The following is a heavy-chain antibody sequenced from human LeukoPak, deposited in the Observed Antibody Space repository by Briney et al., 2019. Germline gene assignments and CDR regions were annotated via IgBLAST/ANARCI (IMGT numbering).Heavy chain of an antibody. Sequence: GGSLRLSCAASGFTVSSNYMSWVRQAPGKGLEWVSAISGSGGSTYYADSVKGRFTISRDNSKNTLYLQMNSLRAEDTAVYYCAKDLSSCSGGSCYSFLGYWGQGTLVTVSS. D-gene: IGHD2-15*01. J-gene: IGHJ4*02. V-gene: IGHV3-23*01. CDR1: GFTVSSNY. CDR3: AKDLSSCSGGSCYSFLGY. CDR2: ISGSGGST.